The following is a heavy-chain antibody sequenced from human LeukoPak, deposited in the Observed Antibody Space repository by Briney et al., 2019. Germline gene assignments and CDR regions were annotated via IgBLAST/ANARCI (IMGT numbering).Heavy chain of an antibody. J-gene: IGHJ5*02. V-gene: IGHV4-39*07. Sequence: SETLSLTCTVSGGSISSSSYYWGRIRQPPGKGLEWIGSIYYSGSTYYNPSLKSRVTISVDTSKNQFSLKLSSVTAADTAVYYCARDCPSKNMVRGVIITRWFDPWGQGTLVTVSS. CDR3: ARDCPSKNMVRGVIITRWFDP. D-gene: IGHD3-10*01. CDR1: GGSISSSSYY. CDR2: IYYSGST.